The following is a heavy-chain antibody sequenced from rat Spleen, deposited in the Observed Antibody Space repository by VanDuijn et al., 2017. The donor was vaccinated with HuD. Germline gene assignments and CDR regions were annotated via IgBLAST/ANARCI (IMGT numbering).Heavy chain of an antibody. D-gene: IGHD1-9*01. CDR3: AILYYGYTAFDY. CDR2: IWGNGNA. V-gene: IGHV2-13*01. Sequence: QVQLKESGPGLVRPSQTLSLTCTVSGFSLISNTVHWVRQPPGKGLEWMGVIWGNGNANYNSALKSRLSISRDTSKSQVFLKMNSLETEDTAMYFCAILYYGYTAFDYWGQGVMVTVSS. CDR1: GFSLISNT. J-gene: IGHJ2*01.